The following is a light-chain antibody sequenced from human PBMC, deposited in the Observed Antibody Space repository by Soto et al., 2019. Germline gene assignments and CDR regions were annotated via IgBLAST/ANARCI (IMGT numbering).Light chain of an antibody. CDR2: KAS. J-gene: IGKJ1*01. CDR1: QSINIW. Sequence: DIQMTQSPSTLSASVGDRVTITCRASQSINIWLAWYQQKPGKAPKLLIYKASTLESGVRSRFSGSGSGTEFTLTISSLQPDDFATYYCQQYDSYSWTFGQGTKVEIK. V-gene: IGKV1-5*03. CDR3: QQYDSYSWT.